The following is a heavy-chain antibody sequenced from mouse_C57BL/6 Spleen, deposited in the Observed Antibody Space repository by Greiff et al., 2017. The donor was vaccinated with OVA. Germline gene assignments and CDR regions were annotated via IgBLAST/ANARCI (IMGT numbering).Heavy chain of an antibody. CDR3: ARGGKGLYYAMDY. V-gene: IGHV1-53*01. J-gene: IGHJ4*01. Sequence: QVQLQQSGTELVKPGASVKLSCKASGYTFTSYWMHWVKQRPGQGLEWIGNINPSNGGTNYNEKFKSKATLTVDKSSSTAYMQLSSLTSEDSAVYYCARGGKGLYYAMDYWGQGTSVTVSS. CDR1: GYTFTSYW. CDR2: INPSNGGT. D-gene: IGHD1-3*01.